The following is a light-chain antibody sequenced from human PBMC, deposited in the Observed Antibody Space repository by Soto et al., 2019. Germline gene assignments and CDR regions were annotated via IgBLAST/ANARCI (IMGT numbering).Light chain of an antibody. CDR1: QRISPTF. V-gene: IGKV3-20*01. J-gene: IGKJ5*01. CDR3: HQYASPIT. Sequence: SVLTHAAGTLSFSPGEIVTLSCRAIQRISPTFLAWYQQKTGQAPRLLIYAASTRATGIPARFSGSGSGTDFILTISRLEPEDLAVYYCHQYASPITFGQATPMEIK. CDR2: AAS.